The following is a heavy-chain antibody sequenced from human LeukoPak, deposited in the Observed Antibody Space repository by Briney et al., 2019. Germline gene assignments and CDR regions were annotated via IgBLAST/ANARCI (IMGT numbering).Heavy chain of an antibody. J-gene: IGHJ4*02. CDR1: GFTFSSCA. V-gene: IGHV3-23*01. CDR2: ISGSGDSI. CDR3: AKDFPSGRQPGGRTY. D-gene: IGHD2-15*01. Sequence: AGGSLRLSCAASGFTFSSCAMSWVRQAPGKGLEWVSSISGSGDSIYYADSVKGRFTVSRDGAKNTLNPRMNSLRAEDTAVYYCAKDFPSGRQPGGRTYWGQGTQVTVSS.